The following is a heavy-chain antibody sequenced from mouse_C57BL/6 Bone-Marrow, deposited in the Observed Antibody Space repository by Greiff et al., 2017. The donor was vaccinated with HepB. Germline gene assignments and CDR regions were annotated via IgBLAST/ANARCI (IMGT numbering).Heavy chain of an antibody. V-gene: IGHV1-52*01. CDR3: ARDYDGSSPPFAY. D-gene: IGHD1-1*01. CDR2: IDPSDSET. J-gene: IGHJ3*01. Sequence: LQQPGAELVRPGSSVKLSCKASGYTFTSYWMHWVKQRPIQGLEWIGNIDPSDSETHYNQKFKDKATLTVDKSSSTAYMQLSSLTSEDSAVYYCARDYDGSSPPFAYWGQGTLVTVSA. CDR1: GYTFTSYW.